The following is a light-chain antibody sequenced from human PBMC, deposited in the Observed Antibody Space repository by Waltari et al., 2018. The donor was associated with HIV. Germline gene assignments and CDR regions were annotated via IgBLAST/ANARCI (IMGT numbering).Light chain of an antibody. J-gene: IGLJ2*01. CDR2: DNT. CDR3: QSYDDRLDGSKI. Sequence: SMLTQPPSVSGAPGPRFTISCTGSSSTLGAGYPVHWYQQDPGTAPKLLIYDNTNRPSGVPDRFSGSKSGTSASLAISGLQAEDEAEYYCQSYDDRLDGSKIFGGGTKVTVL. CDR1: SSTLGAGYP. V-gene: IGLV1-40*01.